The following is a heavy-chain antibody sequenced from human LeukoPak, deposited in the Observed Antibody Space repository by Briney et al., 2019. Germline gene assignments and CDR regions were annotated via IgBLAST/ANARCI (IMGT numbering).Heavy chain of an antibody. Sequence: GKSLRLSCAASGFTFSNYAMYWVRQAPGKGLEWVAFTSYDGSKKYYADSVKGRFTISRDNSKNTLYLQMNSLRTEDTAVYFCANDAAQQQLSNLFYGMDVWGQGATVTVSS. D-gene: IGHD6-13*01. J-gene: IGHJ6*02. CDR3: ANDAAQQQLSNLFYGMDV. V-gene: IGHV3-30-3*02. CDR1: GFTFSNYA. CDR2: TSYDGSKK.